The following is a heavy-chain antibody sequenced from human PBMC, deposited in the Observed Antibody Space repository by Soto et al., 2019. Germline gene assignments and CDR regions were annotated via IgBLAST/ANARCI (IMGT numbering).Heavy chain of an antibody. CDR2: IWSDGNNR. J-gene: IGHJ4*02. D-gene: IGHD1-1*01. V-gene: IGHV3-33*01. CDR1: GFMFSNHG. CDR3: LRGDSWNDEASDY. Sequence: QVQLVESGGGVVQPGRSLRLSCAASGFMFSNHGMHWVRQAPGKGLEWVAVIWSDGNNRYYADSVKGRFTISRDNSKNTGYLQMNSLRAEDTAVYYCLRGDSWNDEASDYWGQGTLVTVTS.